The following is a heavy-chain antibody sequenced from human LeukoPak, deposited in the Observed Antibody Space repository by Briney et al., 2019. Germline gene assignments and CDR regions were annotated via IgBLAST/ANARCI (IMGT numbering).Heavy chain of an antibody. V-gene: IGHV3-7*01. J-gene: IGHJ6*02. D-gene: IGHD3-3*01. CDR3: ARDEAIFGAGYYYGMDV. CDR1: GFIFSTYW. CDR2: IKEDGSEK. Sequence: GGSLRLSCAASGFIFSTYWMSWVRQAPGKGLEWVANIKEDGSEKYYVDSVKGRFTISRDNAKNSLYLQMNSLRAEDTAVYYCARDEAIFGAGYYYGMDVWGQGTTVTVSS.